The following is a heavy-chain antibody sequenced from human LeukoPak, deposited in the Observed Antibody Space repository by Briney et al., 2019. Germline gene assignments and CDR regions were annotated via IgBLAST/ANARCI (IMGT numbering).Heavy chain of an antibody. CDR2: IRTSGDNT. V-gene: IGHV3-23*01. CDR3: AKCVTGWPNWFDP. D-gene: IGHD6-19*01. Sequence: PGGSLRLSCAASGFTFSNYAMSWVRQAPGKGLEWVSTIRTSGDNTYYADSVKGRFTISRDNSKYTLYLQMISLRAEDTALYYCAKCVTGWPNWFDPWGQGTLVTVSS. CDR1: GFTFSNYA. J-gene: IGHJ5*02.